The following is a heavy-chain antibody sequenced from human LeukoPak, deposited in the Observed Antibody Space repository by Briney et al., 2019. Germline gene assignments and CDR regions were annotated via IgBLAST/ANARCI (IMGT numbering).Heavy chain of an antibody. D-gene: IGHD6-13*01. CDR3: AKDAIAAAESTY. Sequence: LSGGSLRLSCAASGFTFSSYAMSWVRQAPGKGLEWVSAISGSGGSTYYADSVKGRFTISRDNSKNTLYLQMNRLRAEDTAVYYCAKDAIAAAESTYWGQGTLVTVSS. CDR2: ISGSGGST. V-gene: IGHV3-23*01. J-gene: IGHJ4*02. CDR1: GFTFSSYA.